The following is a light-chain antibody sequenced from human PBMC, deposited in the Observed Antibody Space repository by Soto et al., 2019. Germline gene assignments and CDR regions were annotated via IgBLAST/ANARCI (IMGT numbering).Light chain of an antibody. Sequence: EIVMTQSPATLSVSPGERATLSCRASQSVSSNLAWYRQKPGQAPRLLIYGASTRATDIPARFSGSGSGTEFTLTISSLQSEDFAVYYCQQSYNWPWTFGQGTKVDIK. CDR2: GAS. J-gene: IGKJ1*01. CDR3: QQSYNWPWT. V-gene: IGKV3-15*01. CDR1: QSVSSN.